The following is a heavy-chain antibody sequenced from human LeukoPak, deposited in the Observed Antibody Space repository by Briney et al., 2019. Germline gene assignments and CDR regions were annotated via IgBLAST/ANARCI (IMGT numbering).Heavy chain of an antibody. V-gene: IGHV3-21*01. J-gene: IGHJ4*02. Sequence: GGSLRLSCAASGFTFSSYEMNWVRQAPGKGLEWVSSISSSSSYIYYADSVKGRFTISRDNAKNSLYLQMNSLRAEDTAVYYCARDLPYGDYVNWGQGTLVTVSS. CDR3: ARDLPYGDYVN. D-gene: IGHD4-17*01. CDR1: GFTFSSYE. CDR2: ISSSSSYI.